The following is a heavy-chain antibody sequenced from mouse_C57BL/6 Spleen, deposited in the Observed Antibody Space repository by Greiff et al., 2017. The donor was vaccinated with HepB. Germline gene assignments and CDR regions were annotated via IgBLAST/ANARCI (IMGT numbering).Heavy chain of an antibody. Sequence: VESEGGLVQPGSSMKLSCTASGFTFSDYYMAWVRQVPEKGLEWVANINYDGSSTYYLDSLKSRFIISRDNAKNILYLQMSSLKSEDTATYYCARGGGYYFWYFDVWGTGTTVTVSS. CDR2: INYDGSST. J-gene: IGHJ1*03. CDR1: GFTFSDYY. D-gene: IGHD2-3*01. CDR3: ARGGGYYFWYFDV. V-gene: IGHV5-16*01.